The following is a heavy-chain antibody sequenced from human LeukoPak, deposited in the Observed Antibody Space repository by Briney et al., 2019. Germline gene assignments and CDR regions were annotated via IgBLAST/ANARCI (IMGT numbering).Heavy chain of an antibody. V-gene: IGHV1-46*01. D-gene: IGHD5-12*01. CDR1: GYTFTSYY. Sequence: ASVKVSCKASGYTFTSYYMHWVRQAPEQGLEWMGIIRPSGGSTSYAQKFRGRVTMTRDTSTSTVYMELSSLRSEDTAVYYCARDLGGYDSAGFDYWGQGTLVTVSS. CDR2: IRPSGGST. CDR3: ARDLGGYDSAGFDY. J-gene: IGHJ4*02.